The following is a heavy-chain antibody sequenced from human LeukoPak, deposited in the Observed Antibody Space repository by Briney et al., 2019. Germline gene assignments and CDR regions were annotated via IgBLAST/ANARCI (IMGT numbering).Heavy chain of an antibody. V-gene: IGHV3-53*01. CDR1: GFTVSSNY. CDR3: ASGKQNYHYYYMDV. Sequence: GGSLRLSCAASGFTVSSNYMSWVRQAPGKGLEWVSVIYSGGSTYYADSVKGRFTISRDNSKNTLYLQMNSLRAEDTAVYYCASGKQNYHYYYMDVWGKGTTVTVSS. D-gene: IGHD1-1*01. J-gene: IGHJ6*03. CDR2: IYSGGST.